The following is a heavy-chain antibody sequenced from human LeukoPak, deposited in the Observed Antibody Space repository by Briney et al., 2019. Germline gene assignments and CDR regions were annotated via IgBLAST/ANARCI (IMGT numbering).Heavy chain of an antibody. CDR2: IIPILGIA. D-gene: IGHD3-3*01. CDR1: GGTFSSYA. Sequence: EASVKVSCKASGGTFSSYAISWVRQAPGQGLEWMGRIIPILGIANYAQKFQGRVTITADKSTSTAYMELSSLRSEDTAVYYCARSDYDFWSGYWNFDYWGQGTLVTVSS. V-gene: IGHV1-69*04. CDR3: ARSDYDFWSGYWNFDY. J-gene: IGHJ4*02.